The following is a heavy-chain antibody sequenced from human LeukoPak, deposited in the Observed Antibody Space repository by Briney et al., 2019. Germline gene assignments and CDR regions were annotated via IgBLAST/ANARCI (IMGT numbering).Heavy chain of an antibody. CDR1: GFTFSSYE. CDR3: ARDSRGYSYGWGGAGSSYYMDV. Sequence: GGSLRLSCAASGFTFSSYEMNWVRQAPGKGLEWVSYISSSGSTIYYADSVKGRFTIPRDNAKNSLYLQMNSLRAEDTAVYYCARDSRGYSYGWGGAGSSYYMDVWGKGTTVTVSS. CDR2: ISSSGSTI. J-gene: IGHJ6*03. D-gene: IGHD5-18*01. V-gene: IGHV3-48*03.